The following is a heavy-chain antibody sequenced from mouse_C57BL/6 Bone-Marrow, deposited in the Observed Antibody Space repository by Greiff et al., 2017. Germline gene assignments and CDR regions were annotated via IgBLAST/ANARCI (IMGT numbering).Heavy chain of an antibody. CDR3: TTELGPDY. Sequence: VQLKQSGAELVRPGASVKLSCTASGFNIKDDYMHWVKQRPEQGLEWIGWIDPENGDTEYASKFQGKATITADTSSNTAYLQLSSLTSEDTAVYYCTTELGPDYWGQGTTLTVSS. J-gene: IGHJ2*01. V-gene: IGHV14-4*01. CDR1: GFNIKDDY. D-gene: IGHD4-1*01. CDR2: IDPENGDT.